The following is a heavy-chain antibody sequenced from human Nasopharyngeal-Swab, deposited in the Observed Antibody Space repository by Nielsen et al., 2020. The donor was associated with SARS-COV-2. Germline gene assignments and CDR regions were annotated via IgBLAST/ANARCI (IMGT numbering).Heavy chain of an antibody. CDR1: GFTFSDYY. V-gene: IGHV3-11*01. Sequence: GESLKISCAACGFTFSDYYMAWLRQVRGKGLEWGSNIRGSGTSTDSEDSVKGRFSISRDNANTLLYLQMNSLRGEETAVYYCVREKEYQVLLDYYYHGLDVWDHGTAVIVSS. D-gene: IGHD3-10*01. J-gene: IGHJ6*02. CDR2: IRGSGTST. CDR3: VREKEYQVLLDYYYHGLDV.